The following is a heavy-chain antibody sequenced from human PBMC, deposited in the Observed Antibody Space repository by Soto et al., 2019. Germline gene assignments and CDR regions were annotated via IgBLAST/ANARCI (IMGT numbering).Heavy chain of an antibody. V-gene: IGHV1-8*01. CDR1: GYTFRDYD. J-gene: IGHJ6*02. D-gene: IGHD2-2*01. CDR2: MNPQSGKT. CDR3: ARRIVPAAAGVGMDV. Sequence: GASVKVSCKASGYTFRDYDINWLRQATGQGLEWMGWMNPQSGKTGYAQRFQGRVTMTRNTSTNTAYMELSSLRSEDTAVYYCARRIVPAAAGVGMDVWGQGTTVTVSS.